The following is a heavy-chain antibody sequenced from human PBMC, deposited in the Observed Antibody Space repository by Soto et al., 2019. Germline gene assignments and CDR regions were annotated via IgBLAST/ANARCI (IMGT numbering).Heavy chain of an antibody. D-gene: IGHD3-22*01. CDR2: ITPSTGNT. CDR1: GYPFVDFA. J-gene: IGHJ4*02. CDR3: XXXXXNYSDSSVYFFSDH. Sequence: QIQLVQSGAELKKPGASVQVSCKALGYPFVDFAFNWIRQAPGQGPEWIGWITPSTGNTNYAQKLQGRLTLTTDTSXXXXXXXXXXXXXXXXXXXXXXXXXXNYSDSSVYFFSDHWGQGTQVTVSS. V-gene: IGHV1-18*01.